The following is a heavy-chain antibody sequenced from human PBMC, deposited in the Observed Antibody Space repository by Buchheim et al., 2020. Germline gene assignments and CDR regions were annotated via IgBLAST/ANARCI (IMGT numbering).Heavy chain of an antibody. Sequence: QLQLQESGPGLVKPSETLSLTCTVSGGSISSSSYYWGWIRQPPGKGLEWIGSIYYSGSTYYNPSLKSRVTISVDTSTNQFSLKLSSVTAADTAVYYCARHQYYDFWSGYYTTFYYYGMDVWGQGTT. D-gene: IGHD3-3*01. V-gene: IGHV4-39*01. CDR2: IYYSGST. CDR3: ARHQYYDFWSGYYTTFYYYGMDV. J-gene: IGHJ6*02. CDR1: GGSISSSSYY.